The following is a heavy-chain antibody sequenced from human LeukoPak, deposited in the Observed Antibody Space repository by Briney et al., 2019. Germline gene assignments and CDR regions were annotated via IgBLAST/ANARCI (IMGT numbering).Heavy chain of an antibody. J-gene: IGHJ4*02. CDR1: GGSFSGYY. CDR3: ARAPFDYYDSSGSRLYFDY. V-gene: IGHV4-59*10. D-gene: IGHD3-22*01. CDR2: IYTGGST. Sequence: PSETLSLTCAVYGGSFSGYYWSWIRQPAGKGLEWIGRIYTGGSTNYNPSLKSRVTMSVDTSKNQFSLKLSSVTAADTAVYYCARAPFDYYDSSGSRLYFDYWGQGTLVTVSS.